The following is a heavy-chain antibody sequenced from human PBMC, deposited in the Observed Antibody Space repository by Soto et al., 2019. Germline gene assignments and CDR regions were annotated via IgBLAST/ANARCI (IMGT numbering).Heavy chain of an antibody. CDR2: MNPNSGNT. CDR3: ARGPDIVVVVAAIPDYYFDY. Sequence: QVQLVQSGAEVKKPGASVKVSCKASGYTFTSYDINWVRQATGQGLEWMGWMNPNSGNTGYAQKFQCTVTMTRNTSISTAYMELGSLRSEDTAVYYWARGPDIVVVVAAIPDYYFDYWGQGTLVTVSS. J-gene: IGHJ4*02. D-gene: IGHD2-15*01. V-gene: IGHV1-8*01. CDR1: GYTFTSYD.